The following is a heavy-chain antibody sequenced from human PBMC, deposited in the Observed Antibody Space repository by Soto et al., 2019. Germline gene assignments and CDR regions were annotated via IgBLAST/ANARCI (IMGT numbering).Heavy chain of an antibody. CDR1: GYTFTSYG. Sequence: ASVKVSCKASGYTFTSYGISWVRQAPGQGLEWMGWISAYNGNTNYAQKLQGRVTMTTDTSTSTAYMELRSLRSDDTAVYYCARGVRGDCSSTSCSDFDYWGQGTLVTVSS. J-gene: IGHJ4*02. V-gene: IGHV1-18*01. D-gene: IGHD2-2*01. CDR2: ISAYNGNT. CDR3: ARGVRGDCSSTSCSDFDY.